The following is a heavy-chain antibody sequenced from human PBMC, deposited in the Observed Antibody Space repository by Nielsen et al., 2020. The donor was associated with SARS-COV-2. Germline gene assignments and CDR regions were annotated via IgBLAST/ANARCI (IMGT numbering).Heavy chain of an antibody. CDR2: IGTGVDT. D-gene: IGHD5-18*01. CDR1: EFTFRNYD. V-gene: IGHV3-13*01. J-gene: IGHJ4*02. Sequence: GESLKISCAASEFTFRNYDMHWVRQVTGKGLEWVATIGTGVDTYYPDSVKGRFTISRDNSKNTLYLQMNSLRAEDTAVYYCAKDGWIQLWLRPSLALDYFDYWGQGTLVTVSS. CDR3: AKDGWIQLWLRPSLALDYFDY.